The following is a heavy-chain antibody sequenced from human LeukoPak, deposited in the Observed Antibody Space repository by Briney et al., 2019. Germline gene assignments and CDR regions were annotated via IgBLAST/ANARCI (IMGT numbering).Heavy chain of an antibody. J-gene: IGHJ3*02. CDR1: GFTFSSYW. D-gene: IGHD3-3*01. CDR2: IKQDGSEK. Sequence: GGSVRLSCAASGFTFSSYWMSWVRQAPGKGLEGVANIKQDGSEKYSVDSVKGRFTISRDNAKNSLYLQMISLRAEETCVYLCASVGIIGVVISSFDIWGQGRMVTVSS. CDR3: ASVGIIGVVISSFDI. V-gene: IGHV3-7*01.